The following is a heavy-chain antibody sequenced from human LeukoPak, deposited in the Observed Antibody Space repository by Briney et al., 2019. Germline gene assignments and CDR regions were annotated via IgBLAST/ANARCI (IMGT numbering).Heavy chain of an antibody. CDR2: IYSNDDA. J-gene: IGHJ5*02. CDR1: GFTVSDSY. Sequence: GGSLRLSCAASGFTVSDSYMNWVRQAPGKGLEWVSVIYSNDDAYYADSVKDRFTVSRDNSKNTWYLQMNSLTAEDTALYYCARQKSTWGQGTLVTVSS. CDR3: ARQKST. V-gene: IGHV3-66*04.